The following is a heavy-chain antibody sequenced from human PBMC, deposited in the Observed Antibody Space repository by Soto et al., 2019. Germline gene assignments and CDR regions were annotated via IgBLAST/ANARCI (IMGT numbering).Heavy chain of an antibody. CDR1: GCTFNGYA. CDR3: AKDHLGGALADTFDY. J-gene: IGHJ4*02. Sequence: EVQLVESGGGLVQPGGYLRLSCTASGCTFNGYAMNWVRQAPGKGLEWVSAVTSGGTTTYYADSVKGRFTISRDNSRSTVYLQMNRLGVEDTAIYYCAKDHLGGALADTFDYWGRGTLVTVSS. V-gene: IGHV3-23*04. D-gene: IGHD6-19*01. CDR2: VTSGGTTT.